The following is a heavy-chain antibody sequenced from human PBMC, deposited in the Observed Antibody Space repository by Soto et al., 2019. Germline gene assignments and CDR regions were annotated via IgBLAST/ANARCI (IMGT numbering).Heavy chain of an antibody. CDR3: ASQRTQQLRYMDV. Sequence: PSETLSLTCTVSGGSISSSSYYWGWIRQPPGKGLEWIGSIYYSGSTYYNPSLKSRVTISVDTSKNQFSLKLSSVTATDTAVYYCASQRTQQLRYMDVWGKGTTVTVSS. J-gene: IGHJ6*03. D-gene: IGHD6-13*01. CDR2: IYYSGST. V-gene: IGHV4-39*01. CDR1: GGSISSSSYY.